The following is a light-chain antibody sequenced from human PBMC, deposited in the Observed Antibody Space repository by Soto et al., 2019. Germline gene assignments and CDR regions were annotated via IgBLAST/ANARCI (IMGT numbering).Light chain of an antibody. J-gene: IGLJ3*02. CDR2: STS. V-gene: IGLV7-43*01. CDR3: LLYIGGGWV. Sequence: QSVVTQEPSLTVSPGGTVTLTCASSTGAVTSGFYPNWFQQKPGQAPRALIYSTSNKYSWTPARFSGSLLGGKAALTLSGVQPEDEAEYYCLLYIGGGWVFGGGTKLTVL. CDR1: TGAVTSGFY.